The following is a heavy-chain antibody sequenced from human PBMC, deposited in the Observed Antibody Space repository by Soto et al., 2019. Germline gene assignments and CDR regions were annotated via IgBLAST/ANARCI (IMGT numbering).Heavy chain of an antibody. CDR2: INAGNGNT. J-gene: IGHJ2*01. CDR1: GYTFTSYA. Sequence: QVPLVQSGAEVKKPGASVKVSCKASGYTFTSYAMHWVRQAPGQRLEWMGWINAGNGNTKYSQKFQGRVTITRDTSASTAYMELSSLRSEDTAVYYCARGGAYYYDSSGYYLPHWYFDLWGRGTLVTVSS. D-gene: IGHD3-22*01. CDR3: ARGGAYYYDSSGYYLPHWYFDL. V-gene: IGHV1-3*01.